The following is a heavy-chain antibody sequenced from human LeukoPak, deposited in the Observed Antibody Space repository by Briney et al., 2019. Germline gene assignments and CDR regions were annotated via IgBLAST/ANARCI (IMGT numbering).Heavy chain of an antibody. CDR2: IYYSGST. CDR3: ATASPSFYYGSGSQYFDY. D-gene: IGHD3-10*01. V-gene: IGHV4-31*03. Sequence: SQTLSLTCTVSGGSISSGGYYWHWIRQHPGKGLEWIDYIYYSGSTYYNPSLKSRLTISVDTSKNQFSLKLTSLTAADTAVYYCATASPSFYYGSGSQYFDYWGQGTLVTVSS. CDR1: GGSISSGGYY. J-gene: IGHJ4*02.